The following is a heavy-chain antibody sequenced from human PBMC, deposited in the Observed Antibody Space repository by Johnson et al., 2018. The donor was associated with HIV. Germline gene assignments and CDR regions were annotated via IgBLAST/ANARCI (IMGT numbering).Heavy chain of an antibody. V-gene: IGHV3-23*04. CDR3: AKVGGTTILRDAFDI. Sequence: VQLVESGGGLVQPGGSLRLSCAASGFTFSSYAMSWVRQAPGKGLAWVSAISDGSSTSYTDSVKGRFTISRDNAKNSLSLQMNSLRAEDTAVYYCAKVGGTTILRDAFDIWGQGTMVTVSS. J-gene: IGHJ3*02. CDR1: GFTFSSYA. D-gene: IGHD1-1*01. CDR2: ISDGSST.